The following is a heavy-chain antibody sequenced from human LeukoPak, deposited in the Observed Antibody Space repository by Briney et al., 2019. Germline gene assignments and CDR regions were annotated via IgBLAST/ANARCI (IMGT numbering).Heavy chain of an antibody. J-gene: IGHJ4*02. CDR1: GGSISSSSYY. Sequence: SETLSLTCTVSGGSISSSSYYWGWIRQPPGKGLEWIGSIYYSGSTNYNPSLKSRVTISVDTSKNQFSLKLSSVTAADTAVYYCARAQLTGDPYFDYWGQGTLVTVSS. D-gene: IGHD7-27*01. CDR3: ARAQLTGDPYFDY. V-gene: IGHV4-39*07. CDR2: IYYSGST.